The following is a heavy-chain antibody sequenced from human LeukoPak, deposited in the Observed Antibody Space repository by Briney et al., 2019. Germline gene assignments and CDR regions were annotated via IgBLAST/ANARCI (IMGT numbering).Heavy chain of an antibody. Sequence: GGSLRLSCAASGFTVISNYMTWVRQAPGKGLEWVSIIYGSGSRYYADSVKGRFTISRDNSKNTLYLQMNSLRAEDTAVYYCATLVRGVLNAFDIWGQGTMVTVSS. CDR3: ATLVRGVLNAFDI. V-gene: IGHV3-53*01. CDR1: GFTVISNY. CDR2: IYGSGSR. J-gene: IGHJ3*02. D-gene: IGHD3-10*01.